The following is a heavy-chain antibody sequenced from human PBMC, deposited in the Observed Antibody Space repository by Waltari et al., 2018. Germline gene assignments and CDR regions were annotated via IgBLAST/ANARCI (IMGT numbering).Heavy chain of an antibody. CDR1: GFTFSDYW. J-gene: IGHJ3*02. D-gene: IGHD4-17*01. Sequence: VQLVESGGGLVQPGGSLRLSCAASGFTFSDYWMNWVRQAPGKGLEWMGGFDPEDGETIYAQKFQGRVTMTEDTSTDTAYMELSSLRSEDTAVYYCATCTADYFDAFDIWGQGTMVTVSS. CDR2: FDPEDGET. CDR3: ATCTADYFDAFDI. V-gene: IGHV1-24*01.